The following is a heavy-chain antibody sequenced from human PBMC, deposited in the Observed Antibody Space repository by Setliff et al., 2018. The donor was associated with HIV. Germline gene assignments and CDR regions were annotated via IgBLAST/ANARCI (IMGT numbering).Heavy chain of an antibody. Sequence: GGSLRLSCAASGFTFSSYAMHWVRQAPGKGLEWVAVISYDGSNKYYADSVKGRFTISRDNSKNTLYLQMNSLRAEDTAVYYCARALRYCGGDCYPWYFDLWGR. V-gene: IGHV3-30-3*01. CDR1: GFTFSSYA. CDR3: ARALRYCGGDCYPWYFDL. CDR2: ISYDGSNK. J-gene: IGHJ2*01. D-gene: IGHD2-21*02.